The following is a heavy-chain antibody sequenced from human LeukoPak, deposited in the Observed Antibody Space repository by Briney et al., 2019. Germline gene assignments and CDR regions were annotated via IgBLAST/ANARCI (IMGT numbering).Heavy chain of an antibody. V-gene: IGHV3-11*01. CDR3: ARSIPAGNRR. Sequence: GGSLRLYGAASGFTFSDYYMSWIRQAPGKGLEWISYTSSSGSTLDYADSVKGRITISRDKAKNSLYLQMNSLRAEDTAVYYCARSIPAGNRRWGQGTLVTVSS. J-gene: IGHJ4*02. D-gene: IGHD2-2*01. CDR2: TSSSGSTL. CDR1: GFTFSDYY.